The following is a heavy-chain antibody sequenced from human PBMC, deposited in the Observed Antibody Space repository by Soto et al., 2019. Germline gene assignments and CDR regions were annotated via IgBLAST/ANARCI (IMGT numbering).Heavy chain of an antibody. V-gene: IGHV5-51*01. J-gene: IGHJ4*02. CDR3: ARDTFSGDSSGPHY. CDR1: VYSFSRYW. CDR2: IYPGDSDT. D-gene: IGHD3-22*01. Sequence: GESLKISCTGSVYSFSRYWIAWVRQTRGKGLEWMGLIYPGDSDTRYSPSFQGQVTISADKSITTAYLQWSSLKASDTAIYYCARDTFSGDSSGPHYWGQGTLVTVSS.